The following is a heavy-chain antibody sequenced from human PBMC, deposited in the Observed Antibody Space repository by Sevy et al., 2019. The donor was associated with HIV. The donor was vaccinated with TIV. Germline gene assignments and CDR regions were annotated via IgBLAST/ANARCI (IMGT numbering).Heavy chain of an antibody. CDR1: RFTFSTYW. D-gene: IGHD2-2*01. CDR3: ARDNATVSRRGLRYYYYGTDL. V-gene: IGHV3-7*01. CDR2: ISGDGTEK. J-gene: IGHJ6*02. Sequence: GGSLRLSCAASRFTFSTYWMSWFRQAPGKGLEWVANISGDGTEKFYLDSVKGRFTTSRDNARNSLYLHKNSLRPEDAAVYYCARDNATVSRRGLRYYYYGTDLWGQGTTVTVSS.